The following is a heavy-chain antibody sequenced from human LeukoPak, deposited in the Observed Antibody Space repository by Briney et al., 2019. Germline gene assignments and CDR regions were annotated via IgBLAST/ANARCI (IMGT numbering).Heavy chain of an antibody. J-gene: IGHJ3*02. Sequence: GGSLRLSCAASGFTFNRYGMSWVRQAPGMGLEWVSSISDSGDNTFYADSLKGRFTISRDNAKNTLYLQMNSLRAEDTAVYYCARESLTDIVVVGAFDIWGQGTMVTVSP. CDR3: ARESLTDIVVVGAFDI. CDR2: ISDSGDNT. V-gene: IGHV3-23*01. CDR1: GFTFNRYG. D-gene: IGHD2-15*01.